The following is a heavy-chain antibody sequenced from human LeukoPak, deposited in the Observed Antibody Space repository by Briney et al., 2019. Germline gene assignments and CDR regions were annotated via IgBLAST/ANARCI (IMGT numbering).Heavy chain of an antibody. CDR1: GFTFSSYG. V-gene: IGHV3-33*01. CDR3: ARGPELRYFDWLLYY. CDR2: IWYDGSNK. Sequence: GRSLRLSCAASGFTFSSYGMHWVRQAPGKGLEWVAVIWYDGSNKYYADSVKGRFTISRDNSKNTLYLQMNSLRAEDTAVYYCARGPELRYFDWLLYYWGPGALVTVSS. D-gene: IGHD3-9*01. J-gene: IGHJ4*02.